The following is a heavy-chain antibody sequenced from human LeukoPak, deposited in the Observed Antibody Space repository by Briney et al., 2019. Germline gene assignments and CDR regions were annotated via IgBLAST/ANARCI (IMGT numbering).Heavy chain of an antibody. J-gene: IGHJ6*02. CDR3: ARVSSGYYYTSYYCYGMDV. V-gene: IGHV3-30-3*01. CDR2: ISYDGSNK. Sequence: GSCLRLSCAASGSTLSSYAQHWVRQAPGKGLEWVAVISYDGSNKYYADSVKGRFTISRDNSKNTLYLQMNSLRAEDTAVYYCARVSSGYYYTSYYCYGMDVWGQGTTVTVSS. CDR1: GSTLSSYA. D-gene: IGHD3-22*01.